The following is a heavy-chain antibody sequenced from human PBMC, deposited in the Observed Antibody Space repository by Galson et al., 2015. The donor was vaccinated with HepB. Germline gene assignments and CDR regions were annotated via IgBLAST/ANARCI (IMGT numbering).Heavy chain of an antibody. J-gene: IGHJ4*02. CDR1: GFTFSSYA. CDR2: ISYDGSNK. CDR3: AHPYDSSGYFDY. D-gene: IGHD3-22*01. V-gene: IGHV3-30-3*01. Sequence: SLRLSCAASGFTFSSYAMHWVRQAPGKGLEWVAVISYDGSNKYYADSVKGRFTISRDNSKNTLYLQMNSLRAEDTAVYYCAHPYDSSGYFDYWGQGTLVTVSS.